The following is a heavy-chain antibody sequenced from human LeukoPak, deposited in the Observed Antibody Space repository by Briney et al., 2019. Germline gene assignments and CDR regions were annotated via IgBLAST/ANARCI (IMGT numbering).Heavy chain of an antibody. D-gene: IGHD3-10*01. V-gene: IGHV4-31*03. Sequence: SETLSLTCTVSGGSISSGGYYWSWIRQHPGKGLEWIGYIYYSGSTYYNPSLKSRVTISVDTSKNQFSLKLSSVTAADTAVYYCARSLGSGSYYNPRDYWGQGTLVTVSS. CDR1: GGSISSGGYY. CDR2: IYYSGST. J-gene: IGHJ4*02. CDR3: ARSLGSGSYYNPRDY.